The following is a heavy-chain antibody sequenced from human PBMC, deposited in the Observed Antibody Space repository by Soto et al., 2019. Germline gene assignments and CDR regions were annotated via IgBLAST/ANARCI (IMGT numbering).Heavy chain of an antibody. CDR2: ISYRGST. D-gene: IGHD3-22*01. Sequence: PSETLSLTCSVSAGSITTSYWSWIRQPLGKALEWIGYISYRGSTNYNPSPKSRLTISIDTSKSQISLKLTSMTTADTAVYYCASSGIVGREVNTWFDPWGQGTLVTVSS. CDR1: AGSITTSY. J-gene: IGHJ5*02. CDR3: ASSGIVGREVNTWFDP. V-gene: IGHV4-59*01.